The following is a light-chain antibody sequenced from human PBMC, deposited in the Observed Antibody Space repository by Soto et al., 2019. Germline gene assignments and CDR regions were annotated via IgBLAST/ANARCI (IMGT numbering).Light chain of an antibody. V-gene: IGKV3-20*01. CDR3: QQYNNWPPIT. Sequence: EIVLTQSPGTLSLSPGERATLSCRASQSVSSSYLAWYQQKPGQAPRLLIYGASSRATGTPDRFSGSGSGTEFTLTISSLQSEDFAVYYCQQYNNWPPITFGQGTRLEIK. CDR2: GAS. CDR1: QSVSSSY. J-gene: IGKJ5*01.